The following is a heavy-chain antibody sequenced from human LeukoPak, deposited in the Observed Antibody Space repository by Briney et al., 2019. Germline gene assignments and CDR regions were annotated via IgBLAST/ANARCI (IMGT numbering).Heavy chain of an antibody. Sequence: GGSLRLSCAASGFTFSSYAMSWVRQAPGKGLEWVSAISDSDGRTYYADSVKGRFTISRDNSKNTLYLQMNSLRAEDTAVYYCAKDRIVNTPIYAFDIWGQGTMVTVSS. CDR1: GFTFSSYA. V-gene: IGHV3-23*01. CDR3: AKDRIVNTPIYAFDI. J-gene: IGHJ3*02. D-gene: IGHD2-21*01. CDR2: ISDSDGRT.